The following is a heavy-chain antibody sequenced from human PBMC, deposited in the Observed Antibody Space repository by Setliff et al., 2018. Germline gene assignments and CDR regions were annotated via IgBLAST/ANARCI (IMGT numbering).Heavy chain of an antibody. D-gene: IGHD3-10*01. Sequence: SETLSLTCTVSGGSISNSSYYWGWIRQPPGKGLEWIGRIYYSGSTYYNPSLKSRVTISVDTSKNQFSLKLSAVTAADTAVYYCARVPSYGSGSFYYYYYGMDVWGQGTTVTVSS. CDR2: IYYSGST. CDR1: GGSISNSSYY. J-gene: IGHJ6*02. CDR3: ARVPSYGSGSFYYYYYGMDV. V-gene: IGHV4-39*07.